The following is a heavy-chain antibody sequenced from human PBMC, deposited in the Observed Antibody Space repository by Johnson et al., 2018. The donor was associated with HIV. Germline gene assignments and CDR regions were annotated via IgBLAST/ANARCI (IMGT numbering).Heavy chain of an antibody. CDR3: ARAEGLTGRNAFDI. CDR1: GFTFSSYA. CDR2: ISWNSGSI. J-gene: IGHJ3*02. Sequence: VQLVESGGGLVQPGGSLRLSCAASGFTFSSYAMSWVRQAPGKGLEWVSGISWNSGSIGYADSVKGRFTISSENAKNSLYLQMNSLRAGDTAVYYCARAEGLTGRNAFDIWGQGTMVTVSS. V-gene: IGHV3-23*04. D-gene: IGHD1-20*01.